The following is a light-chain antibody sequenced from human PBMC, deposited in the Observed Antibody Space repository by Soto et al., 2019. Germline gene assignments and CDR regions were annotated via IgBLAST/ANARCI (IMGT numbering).Light chain of an antibody. CDR1: QSVSRY. CDR3: QQGSDWPST. Sequence: EIVLTQSPATLSLSPGERATLSCRASQSVSRYLAWYQQKPGQAPRLLIYDASNRATGIPARFSGSGSGTDFTLTISSLEPEEFAVYYCQQGSDWPSTFGGGTKVQIK. J-gene: IGKJ4*01. CDR2: DAS. V-gene: IGKV3-11*01.